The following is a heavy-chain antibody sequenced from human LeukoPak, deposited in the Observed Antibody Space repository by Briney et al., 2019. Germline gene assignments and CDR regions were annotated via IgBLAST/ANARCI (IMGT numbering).Heavy chain of an antibody. V-gene: IGHV1-2*02. Sequence: ASVKVSCKASGYTFTDYYIHWVRQAPGQGPEWMGWINPNTGGTNFALKFQGRVTMTRDTSISTTAYMEVSVLRSDDTAVYYRARDGFISNTWYGFLGFWGQGTLVTVSS. D-gene: IGHD6-13*01. CDR3: ARDGFISNTWYGFLGF. J-gene: IGHJ4*01. CDR2: INPNTGGT. CDR1: GYTFTDYY.